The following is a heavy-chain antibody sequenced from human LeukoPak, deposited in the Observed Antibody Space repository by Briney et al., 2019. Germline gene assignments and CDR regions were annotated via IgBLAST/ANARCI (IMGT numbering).Heavy chain of an antibody. D-gene: IGHD3-3*01. V-gene: IGHV3-23*01. CDR1: GFTFSSYA. CDR3: ARGEIFGVVRYYYYMDV. Sequence: PGGSLRLSCAASGFTFSSYAMSWVRQAPGKGLEWVSGISGSGGSTYYADSVKGRFTISRDNSKNTLYLQMNSLRAEDTAVYYCARGEIFGVVRYYYYMDVWGKGTTVTVSS. CDR2: ISGSGGST. J-gene: IGHJ6*03.